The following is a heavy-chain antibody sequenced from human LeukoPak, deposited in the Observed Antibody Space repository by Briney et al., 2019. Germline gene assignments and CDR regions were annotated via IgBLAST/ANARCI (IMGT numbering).Heavy chain of an antibody. CDR3: ASRYSSSSWATPYFDC. V-gene: IGHV3-7*01. J-gene: IGHJ4*02. CDR2: IKQDGSEK. CDR1: GFTFSSYW. D-gene: IGHD6-6*01. Sequence: NPGGSLRLSCAASGFTFSSYWMSWVRQAPGKGLEWVANIKQDGSEKYYVDSVKGRFTISRDNAKNLLYLQMNSLRAEDTAVYYCASRYSSSSWATPYFDCWGQGTLVTVSS.